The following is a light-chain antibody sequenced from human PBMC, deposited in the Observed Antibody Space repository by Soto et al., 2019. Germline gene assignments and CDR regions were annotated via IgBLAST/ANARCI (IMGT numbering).Light chain of an antibody. V-gene: IGKV1-39*01. CDR3: QQGYSTPVP. CDR1: QTISRH. Sequence: DIHMTQSPSSLSPSVGDGFTLTCRASQTISRHLNWYQQKAGRAPRLLIYGASNLQSGVPSRFSGSGSGTDFTLTISSLLPEDFATYYCQQGYSTPVPFGQRTRPAIK. CDR2: GAS. J-gene: IGKJ5*01.